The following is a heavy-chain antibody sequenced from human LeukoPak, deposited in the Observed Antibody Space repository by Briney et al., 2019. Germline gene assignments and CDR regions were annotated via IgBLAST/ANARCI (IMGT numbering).Heavy chain of an antibody. D-gene: IGHD3-9*01. V-gene: IGHV3-23*01. J-gene: IGHJ6*02. Sequence: GGSLRLSCEASGFPFSSYAMNWVRQAQGKGLEWVSTISGSGGSTYYADSVKSRFTISRHNSKNTLYLQMNSLRAEDTAVYYCARDRPPTYDILTGYYKGGYGMDVWGQGTTVTVSS. CDR1: GFPFSSYA. CDR2: ISGSGGST. CDR3: ARDRPPTYDILTGYYKGGYGMDV.